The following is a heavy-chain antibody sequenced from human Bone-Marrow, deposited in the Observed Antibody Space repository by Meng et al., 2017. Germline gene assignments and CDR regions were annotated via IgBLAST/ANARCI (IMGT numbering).Heavy chain of an antibody. CDR2: MSYFGGTS. D-gene: IGHD5-24*01. J-gene: IGHJ4*02. V-gene: IGHV4-39*01. CDR1: DVSISSSRYY. CDR3: ARRNYPYYFDY. Sequence: QVQLQESGPGLVKPSDTLSLTCIVSDVSISSSRYYWGWIRQPPGRGLEWIGTMSYFGGTSNYNPSLKSRIVTSGDTSKNQFSLELTSVTAADTAVYYCARRNYPYYFDYWGQGILVTVSS.